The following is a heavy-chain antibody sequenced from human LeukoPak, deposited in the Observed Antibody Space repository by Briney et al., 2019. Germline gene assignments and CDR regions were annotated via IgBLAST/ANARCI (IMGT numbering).Heavy chain of an antibody. V-gene: IGHV3-23*01. CDR3: AKDLEGTDSTTVFDY. D-gene: IGHD2/OR15-2a*01. CDR1: GFTFSSYN. Sequence: PGGSLRLSCAASGFTFSSYNMNWVRQAPGKGLEWVSAISGSGGSTYYADSVKGRFTISRDNSKNTLCLQMNSLRAEDTAVYYCAKDLEGTDSTTVFDYWGQGTLVTVSS. CDR2: ISGSGGST. J-gene: IGHJ4*02.